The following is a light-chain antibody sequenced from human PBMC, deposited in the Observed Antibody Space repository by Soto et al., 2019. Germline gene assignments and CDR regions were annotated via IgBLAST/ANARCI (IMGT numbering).Light chain of an antibody. Sequence: EIVMTQSPATLSVSPGERATLSCRASQSVSYNLAWYQQKPGQGPRLLIYGAFTRATGIPARFSGSGSGTEFTLTIISRQSEDFAVYYCQQYKNCPPLTFGGGTKVEIK. CDR1: QSVSYN. J-gene: IGKJ4*01. CDR3: QQYKNCPPLT. V-gene: IGKV3-15*01. CDR2: GAF.